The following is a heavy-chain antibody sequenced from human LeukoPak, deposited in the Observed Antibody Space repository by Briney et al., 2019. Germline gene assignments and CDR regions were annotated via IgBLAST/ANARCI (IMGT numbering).Heavy chain of an antibody. CDR3: ARLTQYYYGSGSYYNPPRAASFDY. V-gene: IGHV4-34*01. CDR2: INHSGST. D-gene: IGHD3-10*01. CDR1: GGSFSGYY. Sequence: SETLSLTCAVYGGSFSGYYWSWIRQPPGKGLEWIGEINHSGSTNYNPSLKSRVTISVDTSKNQFSLKLSSVTAADTAVYYCARLTQYYYGSGSYYNPPRAASFDYWGQGTLVTVSS. J-gene: IGHJ4*02.